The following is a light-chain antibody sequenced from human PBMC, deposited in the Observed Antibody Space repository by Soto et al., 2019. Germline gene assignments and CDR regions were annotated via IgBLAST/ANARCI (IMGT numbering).Light chain of an antibody. V-gene: IGKV1-5*03. CDR3: QHYNSYSEA. CDR2: KAS. CDR1: QTISSW. Sequence: DIQITQPPCTLSGSVGDSVTITCRASQTISSWLAWYQQKPGKAPKLLIYKASTLKSGVPSRFSGSGSGTEFTLTISSLQPDDFATYYCQHYNSYSEAFGQGTKVDIK. J-gene: IGKJ1*01.